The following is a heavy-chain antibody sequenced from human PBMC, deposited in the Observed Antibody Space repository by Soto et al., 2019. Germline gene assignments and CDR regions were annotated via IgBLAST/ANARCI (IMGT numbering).Heavy chain of an antibody. Sequence: SETLSLTCTVSGGSISSSSFYWGWIRQPPGKGLEWIGSIYYSGGTYYNPSLKSRVTISVDTSKNQFSLKLSSVTAADTAVYYCARGRLTITIFGVVTDLNWFDPWGQGTLVTVSS. CDR2: IYYSGGT. CDR1: GGSISSSSFY. V-gene: IGHV4-39*07. D-gene: IGHD3-3*01. J-gene: IGHJ5*02. CDR3: ARGRLTITIFGVVTDLNWFDP.